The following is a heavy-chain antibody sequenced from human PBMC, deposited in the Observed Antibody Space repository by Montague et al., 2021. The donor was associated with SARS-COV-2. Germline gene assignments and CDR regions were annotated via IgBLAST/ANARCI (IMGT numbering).Heavy chain of an antibody. CDR3: ACGEITTRGLVYYYGMDV. Sequence: SETLSLTCAVYGGSFSGYYWTWIRQSPRKGLEWIGEINHSGSTNYNPSLKSRVTISVDTSKNQISLKLSSVTAADTAVYYCACGEITTRGLVYYYGMDVWGQGTTVTVSS. D-gene: IGHD4-11*01. CDR2: INHSGST. J-gene: IGHJ6*02. CDR1: GGSFSGYY. V-gene: IGHV4-34*01.